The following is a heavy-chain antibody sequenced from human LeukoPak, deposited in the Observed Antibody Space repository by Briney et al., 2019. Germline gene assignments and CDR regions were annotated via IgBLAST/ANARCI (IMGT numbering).Heavy chain of an antibody. CDR3: ASLGDSIVVVPAAIAQNDAFDI. J-gene: IGHJ3*02. V-gene: IGHV1-2*02. CDR2: INPNSGGT. D-gene: IGHD2-2*02. Sequence: ASVKVSCKASGYTFTGYYMHWVRQAPGQGLEWMGWINPNSGGTNYAQKFQGRVTMTRDTSISTAYMELSRLRSDDTAVYYCASLGDSIVVVPAAIAQNDAFDIWGQGTMVTVSS. CDR1: GYTFTGYY.